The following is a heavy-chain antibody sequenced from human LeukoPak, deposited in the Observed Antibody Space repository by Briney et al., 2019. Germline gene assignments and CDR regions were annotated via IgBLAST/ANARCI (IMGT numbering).Heavy chain of an antibody. Sequence: PGGSLRLSCAASGFTFSSYGMHWVRQDPGKGLEWVAVISYDGSNKYYADSVKGRFTISRDNSKNTLYLQMNSLRAEDTAVYYCARDTAMAYYFDYWGQGTLVTVSS. D-gene: IGHD5-18*01. CDR1: GFTFSSYG. CDR3: ARDTAMAYYFDY. CDR2: ISYDGSNK. J-gene: IGHJ4*02. V-gene: IGHV3-30*03.